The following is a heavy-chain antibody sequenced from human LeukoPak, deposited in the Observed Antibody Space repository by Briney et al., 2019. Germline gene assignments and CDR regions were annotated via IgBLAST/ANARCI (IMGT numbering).Heavy chain of an antibody. CDR3: ARGRQDVNMILVVMAGVSYYLDV. Sequence: SETLSLTCAVYGGSFSDYYWTWIRQTPGKGLEWIGEMSPSGSSNYNPSLKSRVAISVDTSKNQFSLKLRSVTAADTAVYYCARGRQDVNMILVVMAGVSYYLDVWSKGTTVTVS. V-gene: IGHV4-34*01. CDR1: GGSFSDYY. J-gene: IGHJ6*03. D-gene: IGHD3-22*01. CDR2: MSPSGSS.